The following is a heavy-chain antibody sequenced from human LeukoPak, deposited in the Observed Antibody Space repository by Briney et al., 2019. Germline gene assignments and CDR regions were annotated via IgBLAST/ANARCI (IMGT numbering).Heavy chain of an antibody. J-gene: IGHJ4*02. V-gene: IGHV3-11*01. Sequence: GGSLRLSCAAPGFTFSNSYMSWIRQAPGKGLEWISYISSSSGTIIHNADSVKGRFTISKDNARNSLFLQMAGLRAEYTAVYYCVRDNSWYFDYWGQGTLVTVSS. CDR2: ISSSSGTII. CDR1: GFTFSNSY. CDR3: VRDNSWYFDY. D-gene: IGHD6-13*01.